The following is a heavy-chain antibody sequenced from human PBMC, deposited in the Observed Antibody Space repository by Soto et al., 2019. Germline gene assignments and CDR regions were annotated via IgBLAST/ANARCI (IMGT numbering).Heavy chain of an antibody. V-gene: IGHV3-53*01. J-gene: IGHJ4*02. Sequence: EVQLVESGGGVIQPGGSLRLSCAASGFTVSYDFMIWVRQAPGKGLDWVSQLHGGSTTHYADSVKGRFTISIDNSKNTLYLQMNSLRVEDTAVYYCATRGYWGQGTLVTVSS. CDR3: ATRGY. CDR2: LHGGSTT. CDR1: GFTVSYDF. D-gene: IGHD6-13*01.